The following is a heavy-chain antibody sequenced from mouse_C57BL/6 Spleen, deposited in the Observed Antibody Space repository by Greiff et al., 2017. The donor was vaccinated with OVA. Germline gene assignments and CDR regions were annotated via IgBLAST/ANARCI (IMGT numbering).Heavy chain of an antibody. V-gene: IGHV1-64*01. CDR2: IHPNSGST. CDR1: GYTFTSYW. CDR3: ADYGNGYAMDY. D-gene: IGHD2-1*01. Sequence: QVQLQQPGAELVKPGASVKLSCKASGYTFTSYWMHWVKQRPGQGLEWIGMIHPNSGSTNYNEKFKSKATLTVDKSSSTAYMQLSSLTSEDSVVYYCADYGNGYAMDYWGQGTSVTVSS. J-gene: IGHJ4*01.